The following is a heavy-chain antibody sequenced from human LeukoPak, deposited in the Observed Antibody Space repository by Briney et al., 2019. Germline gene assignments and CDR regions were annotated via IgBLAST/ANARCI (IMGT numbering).Heavy chain of an antibody. CDR2: INPNSGGT. D-gene: IGHD6-6*01. CDR1: GYTFTGYY. J-gene: IGHJ4*02. CDR3: ARVRGYSSSSGFDY. V-gene: IGHV1-2*02. Sequence: LEASVKVSCKASGYTFTGYYMHWVRQAPGQGLEWMGWINPNSGGTNYAQKFQGRVTMTRDTSISTAYMELSRLRSDDTAVYYCARVRGYSSSSGFDYWGQGTLVTVSS.